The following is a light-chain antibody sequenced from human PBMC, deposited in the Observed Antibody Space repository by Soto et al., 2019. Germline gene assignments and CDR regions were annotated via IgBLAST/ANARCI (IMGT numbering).Light chain of an antibody. V-gene: IGLV1-51*01. CDR2: DND. J-gene: IGLJ2*01. CDR3: GAWDSSLSAGV. Sequence: QSVLTQPPLVSAAPGQKVTISCSGSSYNIGANYVSWYQQLPGTAPKLLIYDNDKRPSGIPDRFSASKSGTSATLGITGLQTGDEADYYCGAWDSSLSAGVFGGGTKVTVL. CDR1: SYNIGANY.